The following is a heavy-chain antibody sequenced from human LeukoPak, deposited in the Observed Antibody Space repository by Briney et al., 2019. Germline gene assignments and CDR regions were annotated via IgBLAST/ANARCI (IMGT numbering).Heavy chain of an antibody. CDR2: INPSGGST. V-gene: IGHV1-46*01. Sequence: GASVKVSCKASGYTFTSYYMHWVRQAPGQGLEWVGIINPSGGSTSYAQKFQDRVTMTGDTSTSTVYMELSSLRSEDTAVYYCAKCLRFYYDSSGLYYIDYWGQGTLVTVSS. D-gene: IGHD3-22*01. J-gene: IGHJ4*02. CDR3: AKCLRFYYDSSGLYYIDY. CDR1: GYTFTSYY.